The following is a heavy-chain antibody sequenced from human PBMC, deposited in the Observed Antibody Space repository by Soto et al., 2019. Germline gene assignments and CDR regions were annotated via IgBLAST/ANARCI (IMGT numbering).Heavy chain of an antibody. V-gene: IGHV1-69*13. Sequence: SVKVSCKASGGTFSSYAISWVRQAPGQGLEWMGGIIPIFGTANYAQKFQGRVTITADESTSTAYMELSSLRSEDTAVYYCANSQYSSGWHLLDYWGQGTLVTVSS. CDR2: IIPIFGTA. CDR3: ANSQYSSGWHLLDY. D-gene: IGHD6-19*01. J-gene: IGHJ4*02. CDR1: GGTFSSYA.